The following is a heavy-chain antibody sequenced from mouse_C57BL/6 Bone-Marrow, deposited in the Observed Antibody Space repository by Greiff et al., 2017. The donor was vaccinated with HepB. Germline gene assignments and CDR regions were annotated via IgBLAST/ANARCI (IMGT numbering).Heavy chain of an antibody. CDR2: IDPETGGT. Sequence: QVQLQQSGAELVRPGASVTLSCKASGYTFTDYEMHWVKQTPVPGLEWIGAIDPETGGTAYNQKFKGKAILTADNSSSTAYMELRSLTSEDSAVYYCTRESSGYEVDYWGQGTTLTVSA. J-gene: IGHJ2*01. V-gene: IGHV1-15*01. D-gene: IGHD3-2*02. CDR1: GYTFTDYE. CDR3: TRESSGYEVDY.